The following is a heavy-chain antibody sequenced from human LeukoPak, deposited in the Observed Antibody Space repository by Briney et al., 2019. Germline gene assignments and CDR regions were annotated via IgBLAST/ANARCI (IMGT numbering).Heavy chain of an antibody. CDR1: GGSFSGYY. J-gene: IGHJ6*03. Sequence: KSSETLSLTCAVYGGSFSGYYWSWIRQPPGKGLEWIGEINHSGSTNYNPSLKSRVTISVDTSKNQFFLKLSSGTAADTAVYYCATPIAAAENYYYYMDVWGKGTTVTVSS. D-gene: IGHD6-13*01. CDR3: ATPIAAAENYYYYMDV. V-gene: IGHV4-34*01. CDR2: INHSGST.